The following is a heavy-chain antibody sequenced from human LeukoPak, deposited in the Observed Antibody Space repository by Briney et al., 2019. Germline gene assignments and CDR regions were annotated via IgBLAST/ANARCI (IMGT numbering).Heavy chain of an antibody. CDR1: EISFSSSW. V-gene: IGHV3-74*01. CDR3: ARDGDVVVITLYYFDY. Sequence: GGSLRLSCAASEISFSSSWMHWVRQGPGKGPVWVSRVNSDGTRTNCADSVKGRFTISRDNSKNTLYLQMNSLRAEDTAVYYCARDGDVVVITLYYFDYWGQGTLVTVSS. CDR2: VNSDGTRT. J-gene: IGHJ4*02. D-gene: IGHD3-22*01.